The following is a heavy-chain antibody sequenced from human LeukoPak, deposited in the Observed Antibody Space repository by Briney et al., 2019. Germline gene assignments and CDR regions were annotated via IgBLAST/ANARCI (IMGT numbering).Heavy chain of an antibody. CDR1: GFTFSSYS. V-gene: IGHV3-21*04. CDR2: ISSSSSYI. Sequence: PGGSLRLSCAASGFTFSSYSMNWVRQAPGKGLEWVSAISSSSSYIYYADSVKGRFTISRDNAKNSLYLQMNSLRAEDTAVYYCARHDRGSGWKNDAFDIWGQGTMVTVSS. J-gene: IGHJ3*02. CDR3: ARHDRGSGWKNDAFDI. D-gene: IGHD6-19*01.